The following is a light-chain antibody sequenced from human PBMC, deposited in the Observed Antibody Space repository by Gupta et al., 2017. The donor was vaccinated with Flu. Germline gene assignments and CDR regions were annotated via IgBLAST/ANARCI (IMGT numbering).Light chain of an antibody. CDR3: QAADITGATRV. CDR1: ALSKQY. CDR2: KDT. V-gene: IGLV3-25*02. J-gene: IGLJ3*02. Sequence: YQLTQPPALSLSPGQTATITCSGAALSKQYVYWYRQRPGQAPVLLIYKDTERASGIPDRISGSSSGTRVTLTIRGVQTEDEADYYCQAADITGATRVFGGGT.